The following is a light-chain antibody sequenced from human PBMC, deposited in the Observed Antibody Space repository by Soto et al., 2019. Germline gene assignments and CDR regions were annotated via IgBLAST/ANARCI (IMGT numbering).Light chain of an antibody. CDR1: SSDVGGYNY. Sequence: QSALTQPASVSGSPGQSITISCTGTSSDVGGYNYVSWYQQQPAKAPKLMIYEVSNRPSGVSHRFSGSKSGNTASLTISGLHADDEADYYCFSYTTSSTLVFGGGTKLTVL. J-gene: IGLJ3*02. CDR3: FSYTTSSTLV. CDR2: EVS. V-gene: IGLV2-14*01.